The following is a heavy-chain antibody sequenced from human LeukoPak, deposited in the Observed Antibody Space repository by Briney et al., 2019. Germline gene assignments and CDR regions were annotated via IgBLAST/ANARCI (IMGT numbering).Heavy chain of an antibody. CDR2: VNPNSGNT. J-gene: IGHJ5*02. CDR1: GYTFTSYD. V-gene: IGHV1-8*01. D-gene: IGHD1-26*01. Sequence: ASVKVSCKASGYTFTSYDINWVRQATGQGLEWMGWVNPNSGNTGYAQKFQGRVTMTRNTSISTAYMELSSLRSEDTAVYYCARRVVGATVGENWFDPWGQGTLVTVSS. CDR3: ARRVVGATVGENWFDP.